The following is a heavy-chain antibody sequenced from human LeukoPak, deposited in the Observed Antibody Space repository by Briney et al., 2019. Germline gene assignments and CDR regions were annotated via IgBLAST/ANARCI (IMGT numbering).Heavy chain of an antibody. CDR1: GFTFNDYA. Sequence: GGSLRLSCAASGFTFNDYATHWVRQAPGKGLEWVSSISYDGTNRYYGDSMKGRLIISRDNSQNTVFLQMLSLKAEDTAVYYCAKFLATIQRPSDYWGQGALVTVSS. CDR3: AKFLATIQRPSDY. D-gene: IGHD2/OR15-2a*01. CDR2: ISYDGTNR. V-gene: IGHV3-30*18. J-gene: IGHJ4*02.